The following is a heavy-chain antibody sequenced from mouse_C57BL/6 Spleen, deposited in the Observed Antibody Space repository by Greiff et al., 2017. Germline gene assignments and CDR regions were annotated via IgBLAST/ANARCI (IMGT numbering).Heavy chain of an antibody. D-gene: IGHD1-1*01. CDR3: ARYYALYFDY. CDR2: IYPGDGDT. Sequence: VKLQESGPELVKPGASVKISCKASGYAFSSSWMNWVKQRPGKGLEWIGRIYPGDGDTNYNGKFKGKATLTADKSSSTAYMQLSSLTSEDSAVYFCARYYALYFDYWGQGTTLTVSS. V-gene: IGHV1-82*01. CDR1: GYAFSSSW. J-gene: IGHJ2*01.